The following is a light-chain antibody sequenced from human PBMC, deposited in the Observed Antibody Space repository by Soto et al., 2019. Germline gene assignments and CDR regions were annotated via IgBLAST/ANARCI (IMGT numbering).Light chain of an antibody. V-gene: IGKV2-24*01. Sequence: DIVMTQTRLSSHVTLGQPASISCTTSQDLVHCDGHIYLRWLQQMPGQPPRLLIDKISNRFSGVTDRFSRCAGGTRLSMTVRGEADEAVGVYCCMHASQVPYTFGQGKKLEIK. J-gene: IGKJ2*01. CDR3: MHASQVPYT. CDR2: KIS. CDR1: QDLVHCDGHIY.